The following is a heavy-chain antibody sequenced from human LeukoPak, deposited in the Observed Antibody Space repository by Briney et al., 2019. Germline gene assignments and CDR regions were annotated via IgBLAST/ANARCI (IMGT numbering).Heavy chain of an antibody. D-gene: IGHD2-15*01. CDR2: ISAYNGNT. Sequence: ASVKVSCKASGYTFTSYGISWVRQAPGQGLEWMGWISAYNGNTNYAQKFQGRVTMTRDMSTSTVYMELSSLRSEDTAVYYCARGGDIPPYWYFDLWGRGTLVTVSS. J-gene: IGHJ2*01. V-gene: IGHV1-18*01. CDR3: ARGGDIPPYWYFDL. CDR1: GYTFTSYG.